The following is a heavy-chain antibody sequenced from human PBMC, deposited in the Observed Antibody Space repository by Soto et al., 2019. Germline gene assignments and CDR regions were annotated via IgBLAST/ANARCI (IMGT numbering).Heavy chain of an antibody. CDR1: VASIIGFS. J-gene: IGHJ5*02. CDR3: VRDGTKTLRDWFDP. CDR2: IYATGTT. D-gene: IGHD1-1*01. V-gene: IGHV4-4*07. Sequence: SETLSPRCPVPVASIIGFSWIWIRKSAGKGLEWIGRIYATGTTDYNPSLKSRVMMSVDTSKKQFSLKLRSVTAADTAVYYCVRDGTKTLRDWFDPWGQGISVTVSS.